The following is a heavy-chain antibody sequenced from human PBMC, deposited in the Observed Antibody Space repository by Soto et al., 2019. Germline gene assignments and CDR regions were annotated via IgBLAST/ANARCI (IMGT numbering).Heavy chain of an antibody. J-gene: IGHJ6*02. CDR1: GFSLSTSGVG. CDR2: IYWNDDK. D-gene: IGHD6-13*01. CDR3: AHRRAAAAGKSYYYYGMDV. Sequence: GSGPTLVNPTQTLTLTCTFSGFSLSTSGVGVGWIRQPPGKALEWLALIYWNDDKRYSPSLKSRLTITKDTSKNQVVLTMTNMDPVDTATYYCAHRRAAAAGKSYYYYGMDVWGQGTTVTVSS. V-gene: IGHV2-5*01.